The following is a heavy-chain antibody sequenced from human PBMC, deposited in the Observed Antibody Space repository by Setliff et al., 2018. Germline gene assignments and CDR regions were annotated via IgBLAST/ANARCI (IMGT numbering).Heavy chain of an antibody. D-gene: IGHD3-22*01. V-gene: IGHV4-34*01. J-gene: IGHJ3*02. CDR2: INHSGST. CDR3: ARDYYDSRGSYAFGI. CDR1: GGSFSGNY. Sequence: SETLSLTCAVYGGSFSGNYWSWIRQPPGKGLEWIGEINHSGSTNHNPSLKSRVTISVDTSKNQFSLNLSSVTAADTAMYYCARDYYDSRGSYAFGIWGQGTVVTVSS.